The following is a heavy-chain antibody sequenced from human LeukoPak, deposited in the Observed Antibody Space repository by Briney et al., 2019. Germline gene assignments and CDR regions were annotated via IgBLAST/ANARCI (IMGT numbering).Heavy chain of an antibody. Sequence: PSETLSLTCTVSGGSISSYYWSWIRQPAGRGLEWIGRIYTSGSTNYDPSLKSRVTMSVDTSKNQFSLKLSSVTAADTAVYYCNAMATITDAFDIWGQGTMVTVSS. CDR2: IYTSGST. J-gene: IGHJ3*02. D-gene: IGHD5-24*01. CDR1: GGSISSYY. V-gene: IGHV4-4*07. CDR3: NAMATITDAFDI.